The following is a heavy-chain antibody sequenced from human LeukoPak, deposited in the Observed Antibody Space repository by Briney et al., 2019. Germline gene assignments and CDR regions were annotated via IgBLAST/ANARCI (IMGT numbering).Heavy chain of an antibody. D-gene: IGHD3-10*01. Sequence: GGSLRLSCAASGFTIHNAWMNWVRQAPGKGLEWVGRIKSKTDGATTYYAAPVKGRFTISRDDSNNTPYLQMSSLKTEDTAVYYCTSGADVRGTILLGDSDWGQGTLVIVSS. CDR3: TSGADVRGTILLGDSD. J-gene: IGHJ4*02. CDR1: GFTIHNAW. CDR2: IKSKTDGATT. V-gene: IGHV3-15*01.